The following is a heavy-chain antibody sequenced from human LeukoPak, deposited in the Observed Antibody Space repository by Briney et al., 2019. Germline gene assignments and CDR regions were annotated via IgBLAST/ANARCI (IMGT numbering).Heavy chain of an antibody. CDR2: INPNSGGT. CDR1: GYTFTGYY. Sequence: ASVKVSCKASGYTFTGYYMHWVRQAPGQGLEWMGWINPNSGGTNYAQKFQGRVTMTRDTSISTACMELSRLRSDDTAVYYCARAPRHNYYDSSGLDAFDIWGQGTMVTVSS. J-gene: IGHJ3*02. D-gene: IGHD3-22*01. V-gene: IGHV1-2*02. CDR3: ARAPRHNYYDSSGLDAFDI.